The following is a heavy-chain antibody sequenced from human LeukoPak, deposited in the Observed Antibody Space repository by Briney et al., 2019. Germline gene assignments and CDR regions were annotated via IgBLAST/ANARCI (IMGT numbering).Heavy chain of an antibody. CDR2: IGGSGDT. V-gene: IGHV3-23*01. Sequence: GGSLRLSCAASGFTFTNFAVGWVRQAPGSALEWVSRIGGSGDTYYADSVKGRFTISRDISKNTLYLQLSSLRADDTAVYYCTKDGSGWSYDSWGQGTLVTVSS. CDR1: GFTFTNFA. J-gene: IGHJ5*01. CDR3: TKDGSGWSYDS. D-gene: IGHD3-10*01.